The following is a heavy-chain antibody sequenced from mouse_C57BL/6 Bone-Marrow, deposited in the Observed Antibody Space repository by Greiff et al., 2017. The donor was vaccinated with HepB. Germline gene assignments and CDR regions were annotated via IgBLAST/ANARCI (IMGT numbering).Heavy chain of an antibody. Sequence: QVQLKESGAELVKPGASVKISCKASGYAFSSYWMNWVKQRPGKGLEWIGQIYPGDGDTNYNGKFKGKATLTADKSSSTAYMQLSSLTSEDSAVYFCARREGNFLFDYWGQGTTLIVSS. CDR2: IYPGDGDT. CDR1: GYAFSSYW. D-gene: IGHD2-1*01. V-gene: IGHV1-80*01. CDR3: ARREGNFLFDY. J-gene: IGHJ2*01.